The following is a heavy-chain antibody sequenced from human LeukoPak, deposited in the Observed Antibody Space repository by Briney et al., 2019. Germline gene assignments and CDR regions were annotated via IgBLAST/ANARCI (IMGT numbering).Heavy chain of an antibody. CDR2: TNHSGST. V-gene: IGHV4-34*01. CDR1: GGSFSGYY. D-gene: IGHD6-13*01. J-gene: IGHJ6*02. CDR3: ARGKGAAAWYYYGMDV. Sequence: SETLSLTCAVYGGSFSGYYWSWIRQPPGKGLEWIGETNHSGSTNYNPSLKSRVTISVDTSKNQFSLKLSSVTAADTAVYYCARGKGAAAWYYYGMDVWGQGTTVTVSS.